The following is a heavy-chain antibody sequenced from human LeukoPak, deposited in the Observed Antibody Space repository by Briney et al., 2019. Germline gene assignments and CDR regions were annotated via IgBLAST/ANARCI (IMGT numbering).Heavy chain of an antibody. CDR3: ARGPIAAAGDFDY. V-gene: IGHV3-9*01. CDR1: GFTLDDYA. J-gene: IGHJ4*02. CDR2: ISWNSGSI. D-gene: IGHD6-13*01. Sequence: GGSLRLSCAASGFTLDDYAMHWVRQAPGKGLEWVSGISWNSGSIGYADSVKGRFTISRDNAKNSLYLQMNSLRAEDTALYYCARGPIAAAGDFDYWGQGTLVTVSS.